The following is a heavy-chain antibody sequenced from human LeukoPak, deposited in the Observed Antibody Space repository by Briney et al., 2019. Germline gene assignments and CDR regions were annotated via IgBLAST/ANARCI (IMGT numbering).Heavy chain of an antibody. D-gene: IGHD5-18*01. J-gene: IGHJ5*02. V-gene: IGHV3-30*18. CDR1: GFTFSSYG. CDR3: AKFGTDDVDTRWFDP. CDR2: ISYDGSNK. Sequence: PGGSLRLSCAASGFTFSSYGMHWVRQAPGKGLEWVAVISYDGSNKYYADSVKGRFTISRDNSKNTLYLQMNSLRAEDTAVYYCAKFGTDDVDTRWFDPWGQGTLVTVSS.